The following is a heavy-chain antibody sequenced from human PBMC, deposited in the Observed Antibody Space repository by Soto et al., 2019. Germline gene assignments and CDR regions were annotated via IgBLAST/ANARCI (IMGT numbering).Heavy chain of an antibody. CDR2: ISSDGGTI. Sequence: GGALRLSCSASGFTFSRQELAGGRQAPGKGLEWISYISSDGGTIKYADSVKGRFTITRDNAGNSLYLQMDGLTGDDTAVYYCAGGVMYGGSFQDWGHGTLVTVYS. V-gene: IGHV3-48*03. J-gene: IGHJ4*01. D-gene: IGHD1-26*01. CDR3: AGGVMYGGSFQD. CDR1: GFTFSRQE.